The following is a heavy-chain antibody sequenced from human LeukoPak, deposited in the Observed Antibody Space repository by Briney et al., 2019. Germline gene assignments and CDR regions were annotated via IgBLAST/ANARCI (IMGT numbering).Heavy chain of an antibody. CDR2: ISAYNGNT. J-gene: IGHJ4*02. CDR1: GYTFTSYG. CDR3: ARDRGDIVVVPAAIGGY. D-gene: IGHD2-2*02. Sequence: GASVKVSCKASGYTFTSYGISWVRQAPGQGLEWMGWISAYNGNTNYAQKLQGGVTMTTDTSTSTAYMELRSLRSDDTAVYYCARDRGDIVVVPAAIGGYWGQGTLVTVSS. V-gene: IGHV1-18*01.